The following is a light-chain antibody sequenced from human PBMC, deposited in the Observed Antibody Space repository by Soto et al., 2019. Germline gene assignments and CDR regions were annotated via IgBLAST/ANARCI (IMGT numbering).Light chain of an antibody. J-gene: IGKJ1*01. CDR1: QTINSY. CDR2: AAS. Sequence: DIQMTQSPSSLSASVGDRVTITCRASQTINSYLNWYQHKPGKAPKLLIYAASSLQGGVPSRFSGSGSGTDFTLTISILQPEDFATYYCQQSYSTPRTFGQGTKVEVK. V-gene: IGKV1-39*01. CDR3: QQSYSTPRT.